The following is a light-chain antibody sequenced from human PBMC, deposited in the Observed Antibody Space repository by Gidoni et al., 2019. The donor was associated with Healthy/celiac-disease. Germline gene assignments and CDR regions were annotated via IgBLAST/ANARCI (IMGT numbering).Light chain of an antibody. J-gene: IGLJ2*01. CDR2: QDS. Sequence: SYELTHPPSVSVPPGQTASITCSGDKLGDKYACWYQQKPGQSPVLVIYQDSKRTSGIPERFSGSNSANTAALTISGTQAMDEADYYCQAWDSSTVVFGGGTKLTVL. CDR1: KLGDKY. V-gene: IGLV3-1*01. CDR3: QAWDSSTVV.